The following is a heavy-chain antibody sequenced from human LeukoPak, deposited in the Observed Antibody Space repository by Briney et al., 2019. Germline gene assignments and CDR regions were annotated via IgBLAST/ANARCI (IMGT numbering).Heavy chain of an antibody. D-gene: IGHD2/OR15-2a*01. J-gene: IGHJ4*02. CDR1: GYTFTSYA. V-gene: IGHV1-2*06. Sequence: ASVKVSCKASGYTFTSYAMNWVRQAPGQGLEWMGRIHPSSGATNYAQSFQGRVTLTRDTSINTAYMELSRLTSDDTAVYYCARDLPFEDWGQGTLVTVSS. CDR2: IHPSSGAT. CDR3: ARDLPFED.